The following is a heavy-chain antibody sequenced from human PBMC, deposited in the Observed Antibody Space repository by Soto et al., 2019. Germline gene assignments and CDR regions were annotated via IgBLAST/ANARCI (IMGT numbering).Heavy chain of an antibody. J-gene: IGHJ6*02. V-gene: IGHV3-48*02. CDR1: GFTFSSYS. Sequence: GGSLRLSCAASGFTFSSYSINWVRQAPGKGLEWVSYISSSGTTMYYADSVKGRFTISRDKAHNSVFLQMNSLRDEDTAVYYCARAEDDFWSWDYYYGMDVWGQGTTVTVSS. D-gene: IGHD3-3*01. CDR3: ARAEDDFWSWDYYYGMDV. CDR2: ISSSGTTM.